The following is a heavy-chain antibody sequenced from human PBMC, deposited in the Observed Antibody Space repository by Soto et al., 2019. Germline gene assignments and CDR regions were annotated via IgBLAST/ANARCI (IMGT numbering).Heavy chain of an antibody. CDR3: AKVRVGIDVDFDY. D-gene: IGHD2-21*01. CDR2: IRDSDSGGST. CDR1: GFTFSNSA. V-gene: IGHV3-23*01. Sequence: GGSLRLSCAASGFTFSNSAMTWVRQAPAKGLEWVSTIRDSDSGGSTFYADSVKGRFTISRDDSKNTLYLQMSSLRAEDTAMYYCAKVRVGIDVDFDYWGQGALVTISS. J-gene: IGHJ4*02.